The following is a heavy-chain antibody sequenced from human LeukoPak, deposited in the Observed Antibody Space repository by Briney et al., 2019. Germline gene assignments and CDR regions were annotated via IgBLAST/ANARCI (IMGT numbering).Heavy chain of an antibody. CDR2: ISGSGGST. CDR1: GFTFSSYA. Sequence: GGSLRLSCAASGFTFSSYAMSWVRQAPGKGLEWVSTISGSGGSTYYADSVKGRFTISRDNSKDTLFLQINSLRAEDTAVYYCAKDRDASYHYDSSAYGHWGQGTLVTVSS. D-gene: IGHD3-22*01. CDR3: AKDRDASYHYDSSAYGH. J-gene: IGHJ4*02. V-gene: IGHV3-23*01.